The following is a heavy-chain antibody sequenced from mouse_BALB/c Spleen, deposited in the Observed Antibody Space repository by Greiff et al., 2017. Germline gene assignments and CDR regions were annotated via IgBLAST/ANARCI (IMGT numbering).Heavy chain of an antibody. CDR1: GYAFTNYL. CDR3: ARDTMITYYAMDY. CDR2: INPGSGGT. J-gene: IGHJ4*01. D-gene: IGHD2-4*01. V-gene: IGHV1-54*01. Sequence: LVESGAELVRPGTSVKVSCKASGYAFTNYLIEWVKQRPGQGLEWIGVINPGSGGTNYNEKFKGKATLTADKSSSTAYMQLSSLTSDDSAVYFCARDTMITYYAMDYWGQGTSVTVSS.